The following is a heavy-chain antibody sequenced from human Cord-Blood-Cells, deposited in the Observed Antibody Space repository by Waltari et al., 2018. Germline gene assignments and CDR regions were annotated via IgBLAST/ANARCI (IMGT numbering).Heavy chain of an antibody. D-gene: IGHD5-12*01. Sequence: QVQLVQSGAEVKKPGASVKVSCKASGYTFTSYDINWVRQATGQVLDWMGWMNPNSGKTGDAQKLQGRVTMTSNTSRSTAYMELSSLRSEDTAVYYCARVSIVATIDYWGQGTLVTVSS. CDR1: GYTFTSYD. CDR3: ARVSIVATIDY. CDR2: MNPNSGKT. V-gene: IGHV1-8*01. J-gene: IGHJ4*02.